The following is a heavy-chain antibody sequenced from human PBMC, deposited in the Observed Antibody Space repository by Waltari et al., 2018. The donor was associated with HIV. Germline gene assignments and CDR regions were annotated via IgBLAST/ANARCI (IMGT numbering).Heavy chain of an antibody. CDR1: GFTFSSYW. Sequence: EVQLVESGGGLVQPGGSPRLSCAASGFTFSSYWMHWVRQAPGKGLVWVSRINSDGSSTSYADSVKGRFTISRDNAKNTLYLQMNSLRAEDTAVYYCATSSYNWNYVGYWGQGTLVTVSS. J-gene: IGHJ4*02. D-gene: IGHD1-7*01. V-gene: IGHV3-74*01. CDR2: INSDGSST. CDR3: ATSSYNWNYVGY.